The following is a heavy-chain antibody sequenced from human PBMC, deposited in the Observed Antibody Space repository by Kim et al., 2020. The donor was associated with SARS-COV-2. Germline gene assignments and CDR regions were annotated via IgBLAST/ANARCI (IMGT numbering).Heavy chain of an antibody. CDR3: AKGSLFDW. CDR2: ISPNRART. D-gene: IGHD1-26*01. Sequence: GSLRLSCAASGFSFGTFEMSWGRQTPGKGLEWVSTISPNRARTYYADSVRGRFSISRDNSQNTLYLQMSSLRVDDTAVYFCAKGSLFDWWGQGTLVTVSS. J-gene: IGHJ4*02. V-gene: IGHV3-23*01. CDR1: GFSFGTFE.